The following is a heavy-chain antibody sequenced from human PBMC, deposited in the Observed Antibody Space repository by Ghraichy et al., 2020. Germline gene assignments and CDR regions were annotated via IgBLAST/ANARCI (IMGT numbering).Heavy chain of an antibody. D-gene: IGHD2-2*01. Sequence: GESLNISCAASGFTLSSYWMHWVRQAPGEGLVWVSGSGSDGSTTTHADSVKGRFTMSRDNAKNTLYLQMNSLRAEDTAVYYCARASYCSRSNCYGGRLGYYGVDAWGQGTTVTVSS. V-gene: IGHV3-74*01. CDR3: ARASYCSRSNCYGGRLGYYGVDA. J-gene: IGHJ6*02. CDR2: SGSDGSTT. CDR1: GFTLSSYW.